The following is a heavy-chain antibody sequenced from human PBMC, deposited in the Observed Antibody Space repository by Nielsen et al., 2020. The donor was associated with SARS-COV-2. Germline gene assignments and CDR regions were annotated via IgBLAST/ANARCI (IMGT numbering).Heavy chain of an antibody. D-gene: IGHD3-22*01. J-gene: IGHJ4*02. Sequence: VRQMPGKGLEWVSSISSSSSYIYYADSVKGRFTISRDNAKNSLYLQMNSLRAEDTAVYYCARKGYYYDSSGYYDGYFDYWGQGTLVTVSS. CDR3: ARKGYYYDSSGYYDGYFDY. CDR2: ISSSSSYI. V-gene: IGHV3-21*01.